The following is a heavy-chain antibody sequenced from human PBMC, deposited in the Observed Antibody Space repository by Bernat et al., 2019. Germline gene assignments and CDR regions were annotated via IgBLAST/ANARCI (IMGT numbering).Heavy chain of an antibody. Sequence: QLQLQESGPGLVKPSETLSLTCTVSGGSVSSSTYYWGWIRQPPGMGLEWIGSVYYSGSTNYNPSLKSRVTISVDTSKNQFSLKLSSVTAADTAVYYCARGRQWWHRPNAFDIWGQGTMVTVSS. CDR3: ARGRQWWHRPNAFDI. V-gene: IGHV4-39*07. CDR1: GGSVSSSTYY. CDR2: VYYSGST. J-gene: IGHJ3*02. D-gene: IGHD2-15*01.